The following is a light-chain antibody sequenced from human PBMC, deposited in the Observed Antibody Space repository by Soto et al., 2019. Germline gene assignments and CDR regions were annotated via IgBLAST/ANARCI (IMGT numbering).Light chain of an antibody. V-gene: IGKV1-33*01. CDR1: QDIRNY. CDR3: TLYARLPPLS. J-gene: IGKJ4*01. CDR2: DAS. Sequence: DIQMTQSPSSLSASVGDRVTITCQASQDIRNYLNWYQQKPGKAPNLLIYDASNLRAGVPSRFSGSGSGTEFRSTISSLQPEDMATYYCTLYARLPPLSFGGGTKVAIK.